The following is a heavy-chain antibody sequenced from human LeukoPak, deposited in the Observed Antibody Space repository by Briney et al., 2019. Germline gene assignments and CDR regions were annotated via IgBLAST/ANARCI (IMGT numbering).Heavy chain of an antibody. CDR2: IGISGSST. V-gene: IGHV3-23*01. CDR3: AKDFSTVDYYYYGMDV. CDR1: GFTFSTYA. J-gene: IGHJ6*02. Sequence: GGSLRLSCAASGFTFSTYAMNWVRQAPGKGLEWVSTIGISGSSTYYADSVRGRFTISRDNSKNTLYPRVSSLTAEDTAVYYCAKDFSTVDYYYYGMDVWGQGTTVTVSS. D-gene: IGHD2/OR15-2a*01.